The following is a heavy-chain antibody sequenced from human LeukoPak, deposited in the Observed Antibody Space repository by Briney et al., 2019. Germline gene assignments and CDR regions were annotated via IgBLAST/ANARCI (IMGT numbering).Heavy chain of an antibody. CDR3: AKYCSSTSCFGVFDI. J-gene: IGHJ3*02. CDR2: IYYSGST. CDR1: GGSISSSSYY. D-gene: IGHD2-2*01. Sequence: SETLSLTCTVSGGSISSSSYYWGWIRQPPGKGLEWIGSIYYSGSTYYNPSLKSRVTISLDTSKNQFSLKLSSVTAADTAVYYCAKYCSSTSCFGVFDIWGQGTMVTVSS. V-gene: IGHV4-39*01.